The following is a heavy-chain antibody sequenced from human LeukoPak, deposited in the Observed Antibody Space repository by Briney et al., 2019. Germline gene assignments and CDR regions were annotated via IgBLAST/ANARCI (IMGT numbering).Heavy chain of an antibody. D-gene: IGHD3-22*01. V-gene: IGHV3-48*01. CDR3: ARAQYYSDSTGYYYLHY. Sequence: SGGSLRLSCVGSGFTFSSYHMNWVRQAPGKGLEWVSYISSSSSTIYYADSVKGRFTISRDNAKNSLYLQTNSLRAEDTVVYYCARAQYYSDSTGYYYLHYWGQGTLVTVSS. J-gene: IGHJ4*02. CDR2: ISSSSSTI. CDR1: GFTFSSYH.